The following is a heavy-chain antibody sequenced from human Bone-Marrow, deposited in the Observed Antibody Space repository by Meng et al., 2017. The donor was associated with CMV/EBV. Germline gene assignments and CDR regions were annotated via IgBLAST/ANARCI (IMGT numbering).Heavy chain of an antibody. D-gene: IGHD3-3*01. Sequence: GGSLRLSCAASGFTFSSYAMHWVRQAPGKGLEWVAVISYDGSNKYYADSVKGRFTISRDNSKNTLYLQMNSLRAEDTAVYYCARGVDDFWSGGDAFDIWGQGTMVTVSS. CDR3: ARGVDDFWSGGDAFDI. CDR1: GFTFSSYA. J-gene: IGHJ3*02. V-gene: IGHV3-30*14. CDR2: ISYDGSNK.